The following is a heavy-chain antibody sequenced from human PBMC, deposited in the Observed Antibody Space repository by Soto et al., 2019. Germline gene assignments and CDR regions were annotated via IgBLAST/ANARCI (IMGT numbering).Heavy chain of an antibody. V-gene: IGHV1-18*01. J-gene: IGHJ6*02. CDR2: ISADNGNT. Sequence: QVQLVQSGAEVKKPGASVKVSCKASGYTFTSYGIICVRQAPGQGLEWMGWISADNGNTNYAQKLQGRVTMTTDTSTSAAYMELRSLRSDDTAVYYCARPGLTVTIRGYYDYYGMDGWGQGTTVTVSS. CDR3: ARPGLTVTIRGYYDYYGMDG. D-gene: IGHD1-7*01. CDR1: GYTFTSYG.